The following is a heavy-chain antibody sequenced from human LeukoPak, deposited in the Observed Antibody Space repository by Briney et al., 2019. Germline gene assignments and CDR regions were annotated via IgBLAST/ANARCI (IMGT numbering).Heavy chain of an antibody. D-gene: IGHD6-19*01. V-gene: IGHV4-34*01. Sequence: SETLSLTCAVYGGSFSGYYWSWIRQPPGKGLEWIGEINHSGSTNYNPSLKSRVTISVDTSKNQFSLKLSSVTAADTAVYYCATSGIAVAGTRGWFDPWGQGTLVTVSS. CDR1: GGSFSGYY. CDR3: ATSGIAVAGTRGWFDP. J-gene: IGHJ5*02. CDR2: INHSGST.